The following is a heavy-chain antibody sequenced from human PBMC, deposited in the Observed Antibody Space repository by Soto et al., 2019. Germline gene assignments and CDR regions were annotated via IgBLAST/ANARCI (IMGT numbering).Heavy chain of an antibody. Sequence: ASVKVSCKVSGYTLTELSMHWVRQAPGKGLEWMGGFDPGDGETIYAQKFQGRVTMTEDTSTDTAYMELSSLRSEDTAVYYCATARRGYSGYPFDYWGQGTLVTGSS. J-gene: IGHJ4*02. CDR1: GYTLTELS. CDR3: ATARRGYSGYPFDY. CDR2: FDPGDGET. V-gene: IGHV1-24*01. D-gene: IGHD5-12*01.